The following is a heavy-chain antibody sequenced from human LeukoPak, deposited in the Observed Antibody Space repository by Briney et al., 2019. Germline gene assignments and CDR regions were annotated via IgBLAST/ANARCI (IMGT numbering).Heavy chain of an antibody. CDR1: GFTFSDYY. V-gene: IGHV3-11*01. Sequence: PGGSLRLSXAASGFTFSDYYMSWIRQAPGKGMEWVSYISSSGSTIYYADSVKGRFTISRDNAKNSLYLQMNSLRAEDTALYYCARVKGSGYRNSIDYWGQGTLVTVSS. D-gene: IGHD3-3*01. CDR3: ARVKGSGYRNSIDY. J-gene: IGHJ4*02. CDR2: ISSSGSTI.